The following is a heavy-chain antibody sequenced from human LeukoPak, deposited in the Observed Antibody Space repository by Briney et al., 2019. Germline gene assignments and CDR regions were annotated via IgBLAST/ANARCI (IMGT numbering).Heavy chain of an antibody. J-gene: IGHJ4*02. Sequence: GGSLRLSCAASGFTFSSYAMSWVRQAPGKGLEWVAVIWYDGSNKYYADSVKGRFTISRDNSKNTLYRQMNSLRAEDTAVYYCARDQAGILDYWGQGTLVTVSS. CDR3: ARDQAGILDY. CDR1: GFTFSSYA. D-gene: IGHD1-14*01. V-gene: IGHV3-33*08. CDR2: IWYDGSNK.